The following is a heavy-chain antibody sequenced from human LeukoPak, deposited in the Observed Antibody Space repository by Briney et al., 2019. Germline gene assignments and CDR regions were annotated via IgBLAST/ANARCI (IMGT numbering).Heavy chain of an antibody. CDR1: GFTFSSYA. D-gene: IGHD3-3*01. V-gene: IGHV3-23*01. CDR3: AKGSIADYDFWSGYYTHYFDY. CDR2: ISGSGGST. J-gene: IGHJ4*02. Sequence: GGSLRLSCAASGFTFSSYAMSWVRLAPGKGLEWVSAISGSGGSTYYADSVKGRFTISRDNSKNTLYLQMNSLRAEDTAVYYCAKGSIADYDFWSGYYTHYFDYWGQGTLVTVSS.